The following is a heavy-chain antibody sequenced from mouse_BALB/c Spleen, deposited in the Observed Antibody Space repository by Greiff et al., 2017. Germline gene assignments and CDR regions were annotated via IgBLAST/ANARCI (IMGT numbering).Heavy chain of an antibody. CDR3: AREGEGLWFAY. V-gene: IGHV2-9*02. D-gene: IGHD3-3*01. CDR2: IWAGGST. Sequence: VQLVESGPGLVAPSQSLSITCTVSGFSLTSYGVHWVRLPPGKGLEWLGVIWAGGSTNYNSALMSRLSISKDNSKSQVFLKMNSLQTDDTAMYYCAREGEGLWFAYWGQGTLVTVSA. J-gene: IGHJ3*01. CDR1: GFSLTSYG.